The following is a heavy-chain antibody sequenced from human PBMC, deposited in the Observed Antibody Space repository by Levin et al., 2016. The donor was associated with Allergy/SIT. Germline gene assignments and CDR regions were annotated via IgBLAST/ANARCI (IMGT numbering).Heavy chain of an antibody. CDR2: ISGSGGST. V-gene: IGHV3-23*01. D-gene: IGHD1-26*01. CDR3: AKKSYSGSYVDY. CDR1: GFTFNNYA. Sequence: GESLKISCAASGFTFNNYAMSWVRQAPGKGLEWVSAISGSGGSTYYADSVKGRFTISRDNSKNTLYLQMNSLRAEDTAVYYCAKKSYSGSYVDYWGQGTLVTVSS. J-gene: IGHJ4*02.